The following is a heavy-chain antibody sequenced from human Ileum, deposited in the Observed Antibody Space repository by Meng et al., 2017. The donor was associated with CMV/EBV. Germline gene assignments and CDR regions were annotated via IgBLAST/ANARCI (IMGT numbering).Heavy chain of an antibody. CDR1: GITFKTAW. CDR3: TPADPGPWSPVS. CDR2: IKSDIDGGTT. Sequence: VGSGGGLVKPGGSLRLSCAVSGITFKTAWMSWVRQAPGRGLEWVGRIKSDIDGGTTDYAAPVKGRFSVSRDDSKNMVYLQMTGLKTEDTAVYYCTPADPGPWSPVSWGQGTLVTVSS. J-gene: IGHJ5*02. V-gene: IGHV3-15*01.